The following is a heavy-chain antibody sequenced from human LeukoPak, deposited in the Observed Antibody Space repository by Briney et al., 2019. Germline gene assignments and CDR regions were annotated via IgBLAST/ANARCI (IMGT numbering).Heavy chain of an antibody. Sequence: GGSLTLSCAASEFTFSSYSMNWVRQAPGKGLEWVSYISNSGNSKSYADSVKGRFTISRDKTKNSLYLQINGLRAEDTAVYYCARTRSSGDLTFDYWGQGILVTVSS. J-gene: IGHJ4*02. CDR1: EFTFSSYS. D-gene: IGHD3-22*01. CDR3: ARTRSSGDLTFDY. V-gene: IGHV3-48*01. CDR2: ISNSGNSK.